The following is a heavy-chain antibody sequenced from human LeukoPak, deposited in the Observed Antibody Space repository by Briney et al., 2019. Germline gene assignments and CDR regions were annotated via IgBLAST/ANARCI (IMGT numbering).Heavy chain of an antibody. J-gene: IGHJ6*03. D-gene: IGHD3-10*01. Sequence: GASVKVCCKASGYIFSSYDITWVRQAPGQGLEWMGWISLYNGNTNYAQKIQGRVTMTTDTSTSTAYMELRSLRSDDTAVYYCARNRGGMEGGLFYMDVWGKGTTVTVSS. CDR3: ARNRGGMEGGLFYMDV. CDR1: GYIFSSYD. V-gene: IGHV1-18*01. CDR2: ISLYNGNT.